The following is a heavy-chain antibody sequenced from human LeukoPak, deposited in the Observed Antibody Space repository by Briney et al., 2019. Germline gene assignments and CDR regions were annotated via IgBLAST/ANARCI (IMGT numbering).Heavy chain of an antibody. CDR3: ARDGPSCSSTSCFPYYYYGMDV. V-gene: IGHV1-2*02. J-gene: IGHJ6*02. D-gene: IGHD2-2*01. CDR1: GYTFTGYY. CDR2: INPNRGGT. Sequence: ASVKVSCKASGYTFTGYYMHWVRQAPGQGLEWMGWINPNRGGTNYAQKFQGRVTMTRDTSISTAYMELSRLRSDDTAVYYCARDGPSCSSTSCFPYYYYGMDVWGQGTTVTVSS.